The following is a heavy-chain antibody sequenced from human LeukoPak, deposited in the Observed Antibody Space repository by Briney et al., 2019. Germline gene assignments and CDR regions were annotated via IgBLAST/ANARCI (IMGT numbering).Heavy chain of an antibody. CDR2: ISYDGSNK. Sequence: GGSLRPSCAASGFTFSSSAMHWVRQAPDKGLDWVAFISYDGSNKYYADSVKGRFTISRDNSMDTLYLQMNTLTTEDTAMYFCARDVSRDSSGYYPNDPFNIWGQGAMVTVSS. D-gene: IGHD3-22*01. CDR1: GFTFSSSA. V-gene: IGHV3-30*03. CDR3: ARDVSRDSSGYYPNDPFNI. J-gene: IGHJ3*02.